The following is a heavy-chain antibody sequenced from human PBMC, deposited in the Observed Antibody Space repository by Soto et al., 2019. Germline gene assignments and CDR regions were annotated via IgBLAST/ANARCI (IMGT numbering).Heavy chain of an antibody. CDR3: ASRSSGWYFDY. V-gene: IGHV3-23*01. D-gene: IGHD6-19*01. CDR2: ISGSGDST. J-gene: IGHJ4*02. CDR1: GFTFSSYA. Sequence: GGSPRLSCAASGFTFSSYAMNWVRQAPGKGLEWVSVISGSGDSTYYADSVKGRFTISRDNSKNTLYLQMNSLRAEDTAVYYCASRSSGWYFDYWGQGTLVTVSS.